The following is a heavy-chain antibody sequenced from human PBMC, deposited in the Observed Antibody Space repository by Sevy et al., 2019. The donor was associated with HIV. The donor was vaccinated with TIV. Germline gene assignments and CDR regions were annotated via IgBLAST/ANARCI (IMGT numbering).Heavy chain of an antibody. CDR1: GFTFSDHD. V-gene: IGHV3-72*01. CDR2: IRNKADGYTT. D-gene: IGHD6-13*01. CDR3: TTHAGIAAAGRVFDY. Sequence: GGSLRLSCAASGFTFSDHDMEWVRQAPGKGLEWVGRIRNKADGYTTEDAASVKGRFTISRDDSKNSLYLLMNSLKTEDTAVYYCTTHAGIAAAGRVFDYWGQGTLVTVSS. J-gene: IGHJ4*02.